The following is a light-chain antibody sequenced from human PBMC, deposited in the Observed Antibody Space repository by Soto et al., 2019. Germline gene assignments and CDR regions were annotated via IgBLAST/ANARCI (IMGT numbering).Light chain of an antibody. CDR2: QDM. CDR1: KLGNKY. J-gene: IGLJ1*01. CDR3: QTWDSSNFYV. Sequence: SYELTQPPSVSVSPGQTASITCSGDKLGNKYASWYQQKSGQSPVLLIYQDMKRPSGIPERFSGSNSGNTATLTISGTQAMDESDYYCQTWDSSNFYVFGTWTKLTVL. V-gene: IGLV3-1*01.